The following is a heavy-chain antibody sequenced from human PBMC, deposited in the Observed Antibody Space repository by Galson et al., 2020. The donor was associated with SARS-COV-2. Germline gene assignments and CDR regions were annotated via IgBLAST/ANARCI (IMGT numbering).Heavy chain of an antibody. CDR2: IGPIRDT. V-gene: IGHV3-13*01. CDR3: VRARTYLGGYSGYENYYYLDV. D-gene: IGHD5-12*01. Sequence: WGSLRLTCVVSEFTFSGTHIYWVRHGPRPGQEWVSIIGPIRDTYSSCTVKGRFSISRADAKNSLFLHMNRLSAGAPAIYYCVRARTYLGGYSGYENYYYLDVWGKGTPVTVSS. J-gene: IGHJ6*03. CDR1: EFTFSGTH.